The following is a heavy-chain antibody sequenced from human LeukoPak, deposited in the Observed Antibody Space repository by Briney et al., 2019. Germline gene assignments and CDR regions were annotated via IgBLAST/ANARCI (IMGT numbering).Heavy chain of an antibody. J-gene: IGHJ3*02. CDR3: ARHGGNQDYAFDI. CDR2: IYYSGST. CDR1: GYSISSGYY. Sequence: SETLSLTCTVSGYSISSGYYWGWIRQPPGKGLEWIGSIYYSGSTYYNPSLKSRVTISVDTSKNQFSLKLSSVTAADTAVYYCARHGGNQDYAFDIWGQGTMVTVSS. V-gene: IGHV4-38-2*02. D-gene: IGHD4-23*01.